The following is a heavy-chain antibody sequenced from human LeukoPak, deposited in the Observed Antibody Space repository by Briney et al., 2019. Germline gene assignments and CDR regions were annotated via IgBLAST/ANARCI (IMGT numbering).Heavy chain of an antibody. V-gene: IGHV4-61*02. D-gene: IGHD3-9*01. CDR2: IYFSGST. CDR1: GGSISSGSYY. J-gene: IGHJ3*02. CDR3: AREEILMPPRSRDAFDI. Sequence: PSETLSLTCTVSGGSISSGSYYWSWIRQPAGKGLEWIGRIYFSGSTNYNPSLKSPLTISLDTSKNSFSLKLRSVTAADTAVYYCAREEILMPPRSRDAFDIWGQGIMVSVSS.